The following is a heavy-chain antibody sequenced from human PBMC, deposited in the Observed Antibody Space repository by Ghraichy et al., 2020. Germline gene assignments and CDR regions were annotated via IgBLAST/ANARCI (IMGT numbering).Heavy chain of an antibody. CDR2: VSGSGSGDST. V-gene: IGHV3-23*01. CDR1: EFTFSAYA. Sequence: GESLNISCAASEFTFSAYAMSWVRLAPGKGLQWVSGVSGSGSGDSTYYSDSVKGRFTISRDNFKNTLYLQMNSLRAEDTAIYYCARNRGSSPWYPLDYWGQGALVTVSS. CDR3: ARNRGSSPWYPLDY. D-gene: IGHD2-2*01. J-gene: IGHJ4*02.